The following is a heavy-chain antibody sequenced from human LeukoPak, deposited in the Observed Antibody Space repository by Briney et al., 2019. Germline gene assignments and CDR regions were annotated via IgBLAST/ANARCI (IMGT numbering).Heavy chain of an antibody. D-gene: IGHD6-19*01. V-gene: IGHV1-69*04. CDR2: IIPILGIA. Sequence: SVKVSCKASGGTFSSYAISWVRQAPGQGLGWMGRIIPILGIANYAQKFQGRVTITADKSTSTAYMELSSLRSEDTAVYYCARASDSSGWYGRSDYWGQGTLVTVSS. CDR1: GGTFSSYA. CDR3: ARASDSSGWYGRSDY. J-gene: IGHJ4*02.